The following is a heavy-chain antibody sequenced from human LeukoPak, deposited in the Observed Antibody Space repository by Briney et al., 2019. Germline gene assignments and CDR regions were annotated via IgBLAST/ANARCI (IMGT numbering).Heavy chain of an antibody. CDR2: IWYDGSNK. Sequence: QPGRSLRLSCAASGFTFSSYGMHWVRQAPGKGLEWVAVIWYDGSNKYYADSVKGRFTISRDDAKNSLYLQMNSLRAEDPAIYYCARVGSYSGSYSDYWGQGTLVTVSS. D-gene: IGHD1-26*01. V-gene: IGHV3-33*01. CDR3: ARVGSYSGSYSDY. CDR1: GFTFSSYG. J-gene: IGHJ4*02.